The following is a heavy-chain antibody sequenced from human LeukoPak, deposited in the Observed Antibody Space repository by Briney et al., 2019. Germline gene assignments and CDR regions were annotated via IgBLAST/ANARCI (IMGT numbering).Heavy chain of an antibody. D-gene: IGHD2-2*01. Sequence: SETLSLTCTVSGGSISSYYWSWIRQPAGKGLEWCGGIYYSGSTYYNPSLKSRVTISVDTSKNQFSLRLSSVTATDTAVYYCARYCKTTSCYTHDYWGQGTLVTVSS. J-gene: IGHJ4*02. CDR1: GGSISSYY. CDR2: IYYSGST. V-gene: IGHV4-59*04. CDR3: ARYCKTTSCYTHDY.